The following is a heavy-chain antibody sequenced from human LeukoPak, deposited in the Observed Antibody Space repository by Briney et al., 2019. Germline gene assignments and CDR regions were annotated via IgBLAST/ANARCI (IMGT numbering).Heavy chain of an antibody. V-gene: IGHV1-69*13. CDR2: IIPIFGTA. CDR3: ARDLGSSWYL. J-gene: IGHJ5*02. D-gene: IGHD6-13*01. CDR1: GYTFTSYA. Sequence: SVKVSCKASGYTFTSYAMNWVRQAPGQGLEWMGGIIPIFGTANYAQKFQGRVTITADESTSTAYMELSSLRSEDTAVYYCARDLGSSWYLWGQGTLVTVSS.